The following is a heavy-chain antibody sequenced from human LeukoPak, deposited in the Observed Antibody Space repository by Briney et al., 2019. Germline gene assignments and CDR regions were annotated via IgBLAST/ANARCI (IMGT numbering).Heavy chain of an antibody. CDR2: INPNSGGT. V-gene: IGHV1-2*02. Sequence: ASVKVSCKASGYTFTGYYMHWVRQAPGQGLECMGWINPNSGGTNYAQKFQGRVTMTRDTSISTAYMELSRLRSDDTAVYYCARDRGIGVPAVNWFDPWGQGTLVTVSS. CDR1: GYTFTGYY. CDR3: ARDRGIGVPAVNWFDP. J-gene: IGHJ5*02. D-gene: IGHD2-2*01.